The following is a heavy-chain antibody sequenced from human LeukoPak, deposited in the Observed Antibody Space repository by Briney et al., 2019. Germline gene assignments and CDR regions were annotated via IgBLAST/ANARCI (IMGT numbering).Heavy chain of an antibody. CDR2: IYRSGST. CDR1: GYSISTGYH. J-gene: IGHJ4*02. D-gene: IGHD7-27*01. V-gene: IGHV4-38-2*01. CDR3: ARVNWDPDY. Sequence: KPSEPLSLTCAVSGYSISTGYHWGWLRHPPGTGLEWIGTIYRSGSTYYNPSLKSRVTISVDTSKNQISLKLSYVTAADTAVYYCARVNWDPDYWGRGALVTVSS.